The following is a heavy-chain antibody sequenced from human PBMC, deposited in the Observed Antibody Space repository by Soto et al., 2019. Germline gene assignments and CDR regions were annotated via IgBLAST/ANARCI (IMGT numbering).Heavy chain of an antibody. CDR1: GLTITGKKY. J-gene: IGHJ3*02. CDR3: ATWLLREHAYDI. Sequence: GGSLRLSCAALGLTITGKKYMSWVRQAPGRGLEWVSALYDVDGTYYADSVKGRCTISRDSSKTIVFLQMTNLEPDDTAVYYCATWLLREHAYDIWGLGTTVTVS. V-gene: IGHV3-53*01. CDR2: LYDVDGT. D-gene: IGHD2-15*01.